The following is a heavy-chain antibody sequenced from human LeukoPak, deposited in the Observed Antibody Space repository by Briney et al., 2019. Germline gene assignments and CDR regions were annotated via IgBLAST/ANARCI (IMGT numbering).Heavy chain of an antibody. D-gene: IGHD1-1*01. CDR3: AKDWNDVGSDAFHI. Sequence: GGSLRLSCAASGFTFSSDAMSWVRQAPGKGLEWVSAISGSGVSTYYADSVKGRFTISRDNSKNTLYLQMNSLRAEDTAIYFCAKDWNDVGSDAFHIWGQGTMVTVSS. V-gene: IGHV3-23*01. CDR2: ISGSGVST. J-gene: IGHJ3*02. CDR1: GFTFSSDA.